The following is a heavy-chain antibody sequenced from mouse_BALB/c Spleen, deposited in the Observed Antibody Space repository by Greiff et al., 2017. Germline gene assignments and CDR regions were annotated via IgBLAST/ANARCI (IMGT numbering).Heavy chain of an antibody. CDR1: GFNIKDYY. J-gene: IGHJ3*01. V-gene: IGHV14-1*02. CDR2: IDPENGNT. D-gene: IGHD2-4*01. Sequence: EVQLQQSGAELVRPGALVKLSCKASGFNIKDYYMHWVKQRPEQGLEWIGWIDPENGNTIYDPKFQGKASITADTSSNTAYLQLSSLTSEDTAVYYCARATMIRIAYWGQGTLVTVSA. CDR3: ARATMIRIAY.